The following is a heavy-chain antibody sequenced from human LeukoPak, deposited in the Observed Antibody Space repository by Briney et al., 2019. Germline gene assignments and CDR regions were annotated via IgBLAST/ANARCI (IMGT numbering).Heavy chain of an antibody. CDR3: ARDAQKAVLLWFGELSGRWFDP. CDR2: INPYSGDT. V-gene: IGHV1-2*02. D-gene: IGHD3-10*01. Sequence: ASVKVSCKASGYTFTGYYVHWVRQAPGQGLEWMGWINPYSGDTSYAQKFQGRVTMTRDTSTSTVYMELSSLRSEDTAVYYCARDAQKAVLLWFGELSGRWFDPWGQGTLVTVSS. CDR1: GYTFTGYY. J-gene: IGHJ5*02.